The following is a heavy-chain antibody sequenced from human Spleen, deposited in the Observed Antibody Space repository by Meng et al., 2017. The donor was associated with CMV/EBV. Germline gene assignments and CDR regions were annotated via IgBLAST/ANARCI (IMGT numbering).Heavy chain of an antibody. Sequence: GSLRLSCTVSGGSISSNFYYWGWIRQPPGKGLEWIGNIFYSGTAYYNPSLSSRVTVSLDTSKNQFSLKVTSVTAADTAVYYCAQDGSYYGALLENWGQGTLVTVSS. CDR2: IFYSGTA. J-gene: IGHJ4*02. V-gene: IGHV4-39*07. D-gene: IGHD1-26*01. CDR1: GGSISSNFYY. CDR3: AQDGSYYGALLEN.